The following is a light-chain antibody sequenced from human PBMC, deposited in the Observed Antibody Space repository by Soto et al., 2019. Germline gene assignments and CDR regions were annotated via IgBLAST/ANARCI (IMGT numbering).Light chain of an antibody. V-gene: IGKV3-20*01. Sequence: EIVLTQSPGTLSLSPGERATLSCRASQSVRSSYLAWYQQKPGQAPRLLIYGASNRATGIPDRFSGSGSGTDFTLTISRLEPEDFAVYYCQHYDSSPWTVGQGTKVEIK. CDR3: QHYDSSPWT. CDR2: GAS. CDR1: QSVRSSY. J-gene: IGKJ1*01.